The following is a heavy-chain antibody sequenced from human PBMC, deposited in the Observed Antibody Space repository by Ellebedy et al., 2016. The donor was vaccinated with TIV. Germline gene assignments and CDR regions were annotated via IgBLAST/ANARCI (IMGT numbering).Heavy chain of an antibody. CDR2: INPSGGST. CDR3: ARDRDTAMVTFKTYYYYAMDV. J-gene: IGHJ6*02. V-gene: IGHV1-46*04. Sequence: ASVKVSCKASGYTFTGYYMHWVRQAPGQGLEWMGIINPSGGSTTYTQKLQARVTMTRDTSTSTVYMELSSLRSEDTAVYYCARDRDTAMVTFKTYYYYAMDVWGQGTTVTVSS. D-gene: IGHD5-18*01. CDR1: GYTFTGYY.